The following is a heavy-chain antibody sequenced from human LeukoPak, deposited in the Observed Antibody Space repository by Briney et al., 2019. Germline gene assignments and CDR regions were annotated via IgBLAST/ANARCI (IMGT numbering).Heavy chain of an antibody. V-gene: IGHV3-74*01. CDR3: ASDGINYFDK. Sequence: GGSLRLSCAASGFTFSTSWMLWVRQAPGKGLVWLSHITSDASSTNYADSVKGRFTISRDNAKNTLFLQTNRLRVEDTAVYYCASDGINYFDKWGQGTLVTVSS. D-gene: IGHD1-1*01. J-gene: IGHJ4*02. CDR2: ITSDASST. CDR1: GFTFSTSW.